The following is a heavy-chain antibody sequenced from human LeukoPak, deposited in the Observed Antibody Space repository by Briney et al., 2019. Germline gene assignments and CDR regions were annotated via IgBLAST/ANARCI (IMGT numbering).Heavy chain of an antibody. CDR1: GFTFSSYA. J-gene: IGHJ4*02. CDR2: ISGSGGSR. CDR3: AKGPIYGDYGDY. D-gene: IGHD4-17*01. Sequence: GGSLRLSCAASGFTFSSYAMSWVRQAPGKGLEWVSGISGSGGSRFYTDSVKGRFTISRDNSKNTLYLQMNSLRAEDTAVYYCAKGPIYGDYGDYWGQGTLVTVSS. V-gene: IGHV3-23*01.